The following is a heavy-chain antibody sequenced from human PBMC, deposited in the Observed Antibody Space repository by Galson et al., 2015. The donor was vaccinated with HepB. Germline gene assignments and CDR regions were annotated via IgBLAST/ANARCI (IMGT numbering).Heavy chain of an antibody. V-gene: IGHV3-11*03. CDR2: ISSSSSYT. D-gene: IGHD3-3*01. Sequence: SLRLSCAASGFTFSDYYMSWIRQAPGKGLEWVSYISSSSSYTNYADSVKGRFTISRDNAKNSLYLQMNSLRAEDTAVYYCARRDTIFGVVIGMDVWGQGTTVTVSS. CDR3: ARRDTIFGVVIGMDV. CDR1: GFTFSDYY. J-gene: IGHJ6*02.